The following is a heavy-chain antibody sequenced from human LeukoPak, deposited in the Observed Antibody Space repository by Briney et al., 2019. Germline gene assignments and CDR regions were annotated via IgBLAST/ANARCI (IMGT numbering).Heavy chain of an antibody. V-gene: IGHV3-33*06. Sequence: PGGSLRLSCAASGFTFSSYGMHWVRQAPGKGLEWVAVIWYDGSNKYYADSVKGRFTTSRDNSKNTLYLQMNSLRAEDTAVYYCAKSGIAAAGTFDYWGQGTLVTVSS. CDR3: AKSGIAAAGTFDY. J-gene: IGHJ4*02. CDR2: IWYDGSNK. CDR1: GFTFSSYG. D-gene: IGHD6-13*01.